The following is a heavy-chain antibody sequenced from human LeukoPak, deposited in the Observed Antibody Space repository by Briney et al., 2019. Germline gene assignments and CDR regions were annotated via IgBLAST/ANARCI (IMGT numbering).Heavy chain of an antibody. V-gene: IGHV4-34*01. Sequence: PSETLSLTCAVYGGSFSSYYWSWIRQPPGKGLEWIGEINHSGSTNYNPSLKSRVTISVDTSKNHFSLKLSSVTAADTAVYSCAYSSTYQQHWAQGTLVTVSS. J-gene: IGHJ1*01. CDR1: GGSFSSYY. CDR2: INHSGST. D-gene: IGHD2/OR15-2a*01. CDR3: AYSSTYQQH.